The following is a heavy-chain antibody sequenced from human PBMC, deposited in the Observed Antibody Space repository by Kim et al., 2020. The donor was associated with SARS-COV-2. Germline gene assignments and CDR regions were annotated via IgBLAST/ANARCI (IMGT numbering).Heavy chain of an antibody. J-gene: IGHJ4*02. D-gene: IGHD3-10*01. V-gene: IGHV3-23*01. CDR1: GFIFSDYA. Sequence: GGSLRLSCAVSGFIFSDYAMNWVRRAPGKGLEWVSGISGRGDRTDYTDSVKGRFTVSRDNSNNRLYLQMNSLRVEDTAVYHCAKNRGGTVSGSKVGDDYWGQGVLVTVSS. CDR3: AKNRGGTVSGSKVGDDY. CDR2: ISGRGDRT.